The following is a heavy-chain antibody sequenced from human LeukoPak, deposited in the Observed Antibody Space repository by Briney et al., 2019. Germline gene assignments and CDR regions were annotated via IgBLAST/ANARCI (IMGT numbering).Heavy chain of an antibody. CDR2: ISSSSSYI. V-gene: IGHV3-21*01. CDR3: ASEYAPYCSSTSCYIGGFY. D-gene: IGHD2-2*02. Sequence: GGSLRLSCAASGFTFSSYSMNWVRQAPGKGLEWVSSISSSSSYIYYADSVKGRFTISRDNAKNSLYLQMNSLRAEDTAVYYCASEYAPYCSSTSCYIGGFYWGQGTLVTVSS. J-gene: IGHJ4*02. CDR1: GFTFSSYS.